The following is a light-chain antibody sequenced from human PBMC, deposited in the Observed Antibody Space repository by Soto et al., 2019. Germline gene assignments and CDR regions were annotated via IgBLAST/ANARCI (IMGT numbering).Light chain of an antibody. V-gene: IGKV1-39*01. CDR1: QSISSY. Sequence: IQMTQSPSSLSAYVGDRVTITCRASQSISSYLHWYQQKPGKAPMLLIYAASSLQSVVPSRFSGSGSGTDFTLNISSLQPEDVATYYCQQSYSTPLTFCQGTTLEIK. J-gene: IGKJ2*01. CDR2: AAS. CDR3: QQSYSTPLT.